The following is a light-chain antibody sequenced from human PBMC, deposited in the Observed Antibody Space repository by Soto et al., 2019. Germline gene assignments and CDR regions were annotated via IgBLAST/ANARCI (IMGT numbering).Light chain of an antibody. CDR3: HQYGSSQT. CDR1: QTVGSSF. Sequence: ELEFTQSPGTLSLSPGERATLSCRASQTVGSSFLAWFQHKPGHAPRLLIYGASTRATGIPDRFSGSGSGTEFTLTISRLEPEDSAVYYCHQYGSSQTFGQGTKVDIK. CDR2: GAS. V-gene: IGKV3-20*01. J-gene: IGKJ1*01.